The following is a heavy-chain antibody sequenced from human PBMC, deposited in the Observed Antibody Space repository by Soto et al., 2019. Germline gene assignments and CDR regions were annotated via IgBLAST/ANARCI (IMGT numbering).Heavy chain of an antibody. CDR1: GGSISSYY. D-gene: IGHD2-15*01. CDR2: IYYSGST. CDR3: ASARLPPQYYYYYGMDV. V-gene: IGHV4-59*01. J-gene: IGHJ6*02. Sequence: SETLSLTCTVSGGSISSYYWSWIRQPPGKGLEWIGYIYYSGSTNYNPSLKSRVTISVDTSKNQFSLKLSSVTAADTAVYYCASARLPPQYYYYYGMDVWGQGTTVTVSS.